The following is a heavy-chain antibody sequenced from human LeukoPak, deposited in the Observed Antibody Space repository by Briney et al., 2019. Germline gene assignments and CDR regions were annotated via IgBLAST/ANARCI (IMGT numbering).Heavy chain of an antibody. V-gene: IGHV3-48*01. J-gene: IGHJ4*02. D-gene: IGHD4-11*01. CDR3: ASVHDYSSDY. CDR1: GFTFSSYS. Sequence: GGSLRLSCAASGFTFSSYSMNWVRQAPGKGPEWVSYISSSSSTIYYADSVKGRFTISRDNAKNSLYLQMNSLRAEDTAVYYCASVHDYSSDYWGQGTLVTVSS. CDR2: ISSSSSTI.